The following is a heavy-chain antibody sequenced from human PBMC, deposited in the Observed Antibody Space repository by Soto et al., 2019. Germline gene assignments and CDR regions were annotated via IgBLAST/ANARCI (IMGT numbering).Heavy chain of an antibody. CDR2: ISGRGGRT. CDR1: GFTFSSYA. J-gene: IGHJ4*02. CDR3: AKAATALGGYGDGLFPVDY. D-gene: IGHD4-17*01. Sequence: EVQLLESGGGLVQPGGSLRLSCAASGFTFSSYAMSWVRQAPGKGLEWVSAISGRGGRTYYADSVKGRFTISRDNSKNTLYLQMNSLRAEDTAVYYCAKAATALGGYGDGLFPVDYWGQGTLVTVSS. V-gene: IGHV3-23*01.